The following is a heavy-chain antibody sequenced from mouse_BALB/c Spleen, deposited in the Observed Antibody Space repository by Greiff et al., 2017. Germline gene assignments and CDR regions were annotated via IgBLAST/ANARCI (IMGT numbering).Heavy chain of an antibody. J-gene: IGHJ4*01. CDR2: ISYSGST. V-gene: IGHV3-2*02. CDR1: GYSITSDYA. D-gene: IGHD1-1*01. CDR3: ASYYVPYYAMDY. Sequence: DVQLQESGPGLVKPSQSLSLTCTVTGYSITSDYAWNWIRQFPGNKLEWMGSISYSGSTSHNPSLNSRISITRDTSKNQFFLQLHSVTTEDTSTYYCASYYVPYYAMDYWGQGTSVTVAS.